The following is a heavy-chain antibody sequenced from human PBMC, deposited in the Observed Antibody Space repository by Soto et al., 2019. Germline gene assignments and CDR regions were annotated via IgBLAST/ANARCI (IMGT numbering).Heavy chain of an antibody. V-gene: IGHV4-59*08. Sequence: PSETLSLTCTVSGGSISGYYWSWVRQPPGKGLEWIGYIYYSGSTNYNPSLKSRVTISVDTSKNQFSLKLSSLTAADTAVYYCAGHVGSSTRCSPLCVYWGRGTLVTVSS. D-gene: IGHD2-2*01. CDR2: IYYSGST. CDR3: AGHVGSSTRCSPLCVY. CDR1: GGSISGYY. J-gene: IGHJ4*02.